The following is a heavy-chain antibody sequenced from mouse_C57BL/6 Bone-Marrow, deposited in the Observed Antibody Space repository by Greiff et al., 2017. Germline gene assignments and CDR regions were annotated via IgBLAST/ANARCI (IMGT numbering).Heavy chain of an antibody. V-gene: IGHV5-6*02. Sequence: DVKLVESGGDLVKPGGSLKLSCAASGFTFSSYGMSLVRQTPEKRLEWVATISSGGSYTYYPDSVKGRLTISRDNANNTLDLRMIRLKSEDTAMYYCARTHYGSIAYWGQGTLVTVSA. J-gene: IGHJ3*01. CDR1: GFTFSSYG. CDR2: ISSGGSYT. CDR3: ARTHYGSIAY. D-gene: IGHD1-1*01.